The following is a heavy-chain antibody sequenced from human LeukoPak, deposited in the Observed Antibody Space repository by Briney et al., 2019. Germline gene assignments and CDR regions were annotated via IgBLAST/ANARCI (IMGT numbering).Heavy chain of an antibody. Sequence: ESLKISCKGSGYSFTSYWISWVRQMPGKGLEWMGRIDPSDSYTNYSPSFQGHVTTSADKSISTAYLQWSSLKASDTAMYYCARSMTGAFDIWGQGTMVTVSS. D-gene: IGHD1-14*01. CDR1: GYSFTSYW. V-gene: IGHV5-10-1*01. J-gene: IGHJ3*02. CDR3: ARSMTGAFDI. CDR2: IDPSDSYT.